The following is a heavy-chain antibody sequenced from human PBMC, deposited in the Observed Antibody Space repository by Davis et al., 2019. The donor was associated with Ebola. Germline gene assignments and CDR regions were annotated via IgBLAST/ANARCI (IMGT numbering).Heavy chain of an antibody. D-gene: IGHD5-12*01. J-gene: IGHJ4*02. V-gene: IGHV1-24*01. CDR2: FDPEDGET. CDR3: AREVDRSGYERGSDF. Sequence: ASVKVSCKVSGYTLTDLSMHWVRQAPGTGLSWLGGFDPEDGETIYAQKFQGRVTITRDTSATTAYMELSSLRSEDTALYYCAREVDRSGYERGSDFWGQGTQVTVSS. CDR1: GYTLTDLS.